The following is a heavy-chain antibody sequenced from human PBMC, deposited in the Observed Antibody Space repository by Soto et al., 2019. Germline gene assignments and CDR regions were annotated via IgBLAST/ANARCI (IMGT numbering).Heavy chain of an antibody. CDR3: ITERSSSSWGY. CDR2: IKSKTDGGTT. Sequence: PGGSLRLSCAASGFTFSNAWMNWVHQAPGKGLAWVGRIKSKTDGGTTDYAAPVKGRFTISRDDSENTLYVQMNSLKTEDTAVYYCITERSSSSWGYWGQGTQVTVSS. V-gene: IGHV3-15*01. J-gene: IGHJ4*02. D-gene: IGHD6-13*01. CDR1: GFTFSNAW.